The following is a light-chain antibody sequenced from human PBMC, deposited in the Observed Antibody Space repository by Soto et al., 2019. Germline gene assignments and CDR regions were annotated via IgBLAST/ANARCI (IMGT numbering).Light chain of an antibody. J-gene: IGLJ1*01. V-gene: IGLV2-23*02. CDR3: CADAGSSRYV. CDR2: EVT. CDR1: SSHVGSYDF. Sequence: QSALPQPASVSGSPGQSITISCTRSSSHVGSYDFVSWYQQHPGKAPKVLIYEVTKRPSGVSNRFSGSKSGNTASLTISGLQADDEADYYCCADAGSSRYVFGTGTKLTVL.